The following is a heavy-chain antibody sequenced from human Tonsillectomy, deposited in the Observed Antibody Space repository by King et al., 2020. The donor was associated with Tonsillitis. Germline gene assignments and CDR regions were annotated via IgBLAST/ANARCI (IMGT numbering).Heavy chain of an antibody. D-gene: IGHD6-13*01. CDR1: GITFSSYG. J-gene: IGHJ6*02. CDR3: EGGAHIATAGPAYHYYGMDV. V-gene: IGHV3-33*05. CDR2: ISYDGSNK. Sequence: VQLVESGGGVVQPGRSLRLSCVASGITFSSYGIHWVRQAPGKGLEWVAVISYDGSNKYYADSVKGRFAISRDNSKNTLYLQMYSLRAEDTAIYYCEGGAHIATAGPAYHYYGMDVWGQGTTVTVSS.